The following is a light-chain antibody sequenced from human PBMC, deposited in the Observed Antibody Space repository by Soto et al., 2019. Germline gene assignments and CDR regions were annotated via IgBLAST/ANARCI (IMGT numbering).Light chain of an antibody. CDR1: SSNIGNNF. V-gene: IGLV1-51*01. Sequence: QSVLTQPPSVSAAPGQRITISCSGSSSNIGNNFVTWYQQLPGTAPKLLIYDNNQRPSGIPVRFSGSESGTSATLDISGLQTGDEADYYCGTWDTSLSAVVFGGGTKLTVL. CDR3: GTWDTSLSAVV. J-gene: IGLJ2*01. CDR2: DNN.